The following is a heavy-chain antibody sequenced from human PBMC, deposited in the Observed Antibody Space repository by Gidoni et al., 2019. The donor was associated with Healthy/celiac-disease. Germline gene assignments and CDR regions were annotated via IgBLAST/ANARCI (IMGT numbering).Heavy chain of an antibody. CDR1: GFTFSHAW. V-gene: IGHV3-15*01. D-gene: IGHD6-19*01. CDR2: IKSKTHGGTT. CDR3: TTDSSGENY. Sequence: EVQLVESGGGLVKPGGSLRLSCAASGFTFSHAWMSWVRQAPGKGLEWVGRIKSKTHGGTTDYAAPVKGRFTISRDDSKNTLYLQMNSLKTEDTAVYYCTTDSSGENYWGQGTLVTVSS. J-gene: IGHJ4*02.